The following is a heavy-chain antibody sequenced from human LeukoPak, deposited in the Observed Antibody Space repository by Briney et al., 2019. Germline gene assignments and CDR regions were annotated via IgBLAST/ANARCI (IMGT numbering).Heavy chain of an antibody. CDR1: GFTFSSYA. D-gene: IGHD3-16*02. CDR3: ARGFKFGDYVWGSYRYTVATYLDY. Sequence: GGSLRLSCAASGFTFSSYAMNWVRQAPGKGLEYVSAISSNGGSTYYANSVKGRFTISRDNSKNTLYLQMGSLRAEDMAVYYCARGFKFGDYVWGSYRYTVATYLDYSGQGTLVTVSS. CDR2: ISSNGGST. J-gene: IGHJ4*02. V-gene: IGHV3-64*01.